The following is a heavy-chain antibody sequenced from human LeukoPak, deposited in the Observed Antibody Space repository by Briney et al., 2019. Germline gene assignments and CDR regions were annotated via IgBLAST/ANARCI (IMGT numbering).Heavy chain of an antibody. V-gene: IGHV4-59*08. CDR1: GGSISSNY. CDR3: ARQNYDEVNYYSYGLDV. CDR2: IYYRGST. J-gene: IGHJ6*02. D-gene: IGHD3-3*01. Sequence: TSETLSLTCTVSGGSISSNYRSWIRQSPGKGLEWIGYIYYRGSTDYNPSLKSRVTISVDTSKNQFSLKLSSVTAADTAVYYCARQNYDEVNYYSYGLDVWGQGTTVTVSS.